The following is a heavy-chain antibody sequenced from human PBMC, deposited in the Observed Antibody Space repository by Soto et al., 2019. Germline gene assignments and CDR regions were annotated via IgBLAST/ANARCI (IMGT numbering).Heavy chain of an antibody. V-gene: IGHV3-23*01. CDR1: GFIFKDYA. CDR2: MSESGDII. D-gene: IGHD1-26*01. J-gene: IGHJ1*01. Sequence: EVHLLVSGGGLVQPGGSLRLSCTGSGFIFKDYAMTWVGQGPGKGLEWVSTMSESGDIISYRDSVKGRFTMSRDMSNRTLYLEMKGLRAEDTAMYYCAKKLYSGTYYDLESWGPGTLVTVSS. CDR3: AKKLYSGTYYDLES.